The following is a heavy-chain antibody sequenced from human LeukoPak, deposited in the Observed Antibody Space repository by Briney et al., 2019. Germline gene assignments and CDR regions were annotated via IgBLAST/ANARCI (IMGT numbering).Heavy chain of an antibody. Sequence: GGSLILSCAASGFIFSNYAMSWVRQAPGRGLEWVSTISSRGDSTYVADSVKGRFTISRDNSKNSLYLQMNTVRAEDTALYYCVRGPRPDITVAHTVENWGQEPWSPSPQ. CDR1: GFIFSNYA. V-gene: IGHV3-23*01. J-gene: IGHJ4*01. D-gene: IGHD6-19*01. CDR2: ISSRGDST. CDR3: VRGPRPDITVAHTVEN.